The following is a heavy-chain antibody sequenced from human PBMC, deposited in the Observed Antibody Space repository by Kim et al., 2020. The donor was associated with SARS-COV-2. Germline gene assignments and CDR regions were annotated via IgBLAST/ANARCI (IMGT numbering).Heavy chain of an antibody. D-gene: IGHD3-22*01. CDR1: GFTFSSYA. CDR2: ISGSGGST. Sequence: GGSLRLSCAASGFTFSSYAMSWVRQAPGKGLEWVSAISGSGGSTYYADSVKGRFTISRDNSKNTLYLQMNSLRAEDTAVYYCAKDRYYYDSSGYPHYFDYWGQGTLVTVSS. CDR3: AKDRYYYDSSGYPHYFDY. V-gene: IGHV3-23*01. J-gene: IGHJ4*02.